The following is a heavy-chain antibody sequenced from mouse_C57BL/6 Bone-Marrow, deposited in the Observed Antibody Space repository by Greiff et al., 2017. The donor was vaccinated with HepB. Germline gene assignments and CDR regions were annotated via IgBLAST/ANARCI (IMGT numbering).Heavy chain of an antibody. CDR3: ARGGLRRRAMDY. CDR2: IYPRSGNT. Sequence: VQRVESGAELARPGASVKLSCKASGYTFTSYGISWVKQRTGQGLEWIGEIYPRSGNTYYNEKFKGKATLTADKSSSTAYMELRGLTSEDSAVYFCARGGLRRRAMDYWGQGTSVTVSS. V-gene: IGHV1-81*01. D-gene: IGHD2-4*01. J-gene: IGHJ4*01. CDR1: GYTFTSYG.